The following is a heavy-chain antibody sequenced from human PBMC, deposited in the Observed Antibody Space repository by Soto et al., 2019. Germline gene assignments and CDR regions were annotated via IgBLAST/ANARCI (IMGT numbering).Heavy chain of an antibody. CDR3: ARDYLMFYRYFDN. CDR2: IWNDGSNK. D-gene: IGHD3-16*02. CDR1: GFDFSRSG. Sequence: QVQLVESGGGVVQPGKSLRLSCEASGFDFSRSGMHWVRQAPGKGLEWVAVIWNDGSNKYYGDSVKGRFTISRDNSKSTLYLQMNSLRGEDTAVYYCARDYLMFYRYFDNWGQVTLVTVSS. J-gene: IGHJ4*02. V-gene: IGHV3-33*01.